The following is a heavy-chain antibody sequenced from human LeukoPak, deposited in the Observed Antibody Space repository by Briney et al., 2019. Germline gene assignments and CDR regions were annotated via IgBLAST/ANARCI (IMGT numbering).Heavy chain of an antibody. Sequence: PGGALRLSCAASGFTFSDYVIHWVPQAPAKGLEWVAVMSYDGSNKYYADSAKGRFTISRDSPKNTLYLQMNSLRAEDTAVYYCARTREQQLVRGGLDSWGQGTLVTVSS. CDR1: GFTFSDYV. D-gene: IGHD6-13*01. J-gene: IGHJ4*02. V-gene: IGHV3-30*03. CDR3: ARTREQQLVRGGLDS. CDR2: MSYDGSNK.